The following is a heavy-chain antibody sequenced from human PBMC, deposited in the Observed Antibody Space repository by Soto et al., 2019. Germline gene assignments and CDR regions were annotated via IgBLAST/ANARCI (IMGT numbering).Heavy chain of an antibody. D-gene: IGHD3-22*01. V-gene: IGHV3-30*18. CDR2: ISYDVSNK. J-gene: IGHJ5*02. Sequence: GCSLRLSCASSGFSFISYVMHWVLHAPGKWLEWVAVISYDVSNKYYADSVKGRFTISRDNSKNTLYLQMNSLRAEDTAVYYCAKNRASSGLGWFDPWAQVSLVTLYS. CDR3: AKNRASSGLGWFDP. CDR1: GFSFISYV.